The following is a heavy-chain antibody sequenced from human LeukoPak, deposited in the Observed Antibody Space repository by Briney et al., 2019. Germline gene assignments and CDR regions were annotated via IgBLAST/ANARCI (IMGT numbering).Heavy chain of an antibody. CDR3: AIVPAVMHNY. CDR2: ISYDGSNK. J-gene: IGHJ4*02. D-gene: IGHD2-2*01. Sequence: GGSLRLSCAASGFTFSSYGMHWVRQAPGKGLEWVAVISYDGSNKYYADSVKGRFTISRDNSKNTLYLQMNSLRAEDTAVYYCAIVPAVMHNYWGQGTLVTVSS. CDR1: GFTFSSYG. V-gene: IGHV3-30*03.